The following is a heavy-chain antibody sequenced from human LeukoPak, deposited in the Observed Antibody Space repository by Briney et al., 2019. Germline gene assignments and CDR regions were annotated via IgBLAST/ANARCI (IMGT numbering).Heavy chain of an antibody. J-gene: IGHJ4*02. Sequence: PSETLSLTCAVYGGSFSGYYWSWIRQPPGKGLEWIGEINHSGSTNYNPSLKSRVTISVDTSKNQFSLKLSSVTAADTAVYYCAGGGSWYLIYYFDYWGQGTLVTVSS. CDR3: AGGGSWYLIYYFDY. CDR2: INHSGST. V-gene: IGHV4-34*01. D-gene: IGHD6-13*01. CDR1: GGSFSGYY.